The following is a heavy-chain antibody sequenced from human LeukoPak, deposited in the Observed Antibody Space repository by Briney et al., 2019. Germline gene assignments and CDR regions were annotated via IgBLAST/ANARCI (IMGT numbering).Heavy chain of an antibody. D-gene: IGHD2-2*02. CDR3: AKGLYSSPRTLDY. CDR1: GFTFDDYA. V-gene: IGHV3-9*01. CDR2: ISWNSGSI. Sequence: PGGSLRLSCAASGFTFDDYAMHWVRQAPGKGLEWVSGISWNSGSIGYADSVKGRFTISRDNAKNSLYLQMNSLRAEDTALYYCAKGLYSSPRTLDYWGQGTLVTVSS. J-gene: IGHJ4*02.